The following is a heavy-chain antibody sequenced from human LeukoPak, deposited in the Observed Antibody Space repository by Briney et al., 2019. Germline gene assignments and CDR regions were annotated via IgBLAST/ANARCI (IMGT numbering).Heavy chain of an antibody. J-gene: IGHJ4*02. CDR3: AKWGAGVWSGRGYFDS. CDR2: ISGSADNT. Sequence: GRSLRLSCAASGFTFSSYGMHWVRQAPGKGLEWVSTISGSADNTNYADSVKGRFTISRDYSKNTLYLQMNSLRAEDTAVYYCAKWGAGVWSGRGYFDSWGQGTLVTVSS. V-gene: IGHV3-23*01. CDR1: GFTFSSYG. D-gene: IGHD6-19*01.